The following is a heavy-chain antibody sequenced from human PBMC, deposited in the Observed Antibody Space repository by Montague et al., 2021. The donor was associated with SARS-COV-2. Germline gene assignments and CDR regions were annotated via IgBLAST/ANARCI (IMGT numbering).Heavy chain of an antibody. Sequence: SLRLSCAASGFTFSSYAMSWVRQAPGKGLEWVSAISGSGGSTYYADSVKGRFTISRDNSKNTLYLQMNSLRAEDTAVYYCATSRFLEWLFTMDGTFDYGGQGPRVTVPS. J-gene: IGHJ4*02. CDR3: ATSRFLEWLFTMDGTFDY. CDR1: GFTFSSYA. CDR2: ISGSGGST. D-gene: IGHD3-3*01. V-gene: IGHV3-23*01.